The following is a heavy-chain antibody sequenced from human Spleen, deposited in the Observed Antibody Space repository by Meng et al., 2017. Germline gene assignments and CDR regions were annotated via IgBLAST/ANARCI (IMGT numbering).Heavy chain of an antibody. Sequence: QVQLVQSWVEVKEPGASVKVSCKASGHNFPDYYIHWVRRATGQGLEWMGRIDPKSGDTHYAQKFQGRVTMTGDTSIGTAYMELRGLTSDDTAMYYCARDEDISAAGKLFGDYWGQGTLVTVSS. CDR2: IDPKSGDT. CDR3: ARDEDISAAGKLFGDY. D-gene: IGHD2-15*01. J-gene: IGHJ4*02. CDR1: GHNFPDYY. V-gene: IGHV1-2*06.